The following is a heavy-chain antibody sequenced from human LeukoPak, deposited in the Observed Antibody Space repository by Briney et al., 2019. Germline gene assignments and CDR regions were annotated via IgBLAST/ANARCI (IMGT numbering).Heavy chain of an antibody. D-gene: IGHD5-12*01. V-gene: IGHV4-59*01. CDR2: IYYSGST. CDR1: GGSISSYY. CDR3: ARDGPDIVATGYFDY. Sequence: SETLSLTCTVSGGSISSYYWSWIRQPPGKGPEWIGYIYYSGSTNYNPSLKSRVTISVDTSKNQFSLKLSSVTAADTAVYYCARDGPDIVATGYFDYWGQGTLVTVSS. J-gene: IGHJ4*02.